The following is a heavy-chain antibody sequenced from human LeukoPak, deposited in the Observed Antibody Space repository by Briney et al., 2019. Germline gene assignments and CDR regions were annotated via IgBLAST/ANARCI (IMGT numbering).Heavy chain of an antibody. CDR3: ARVRFDWGQLWVLLFDY. J-gene: IGHJ4*02. D-gene: IGHD5-18*01. CDR2: ISAYNGNT. CDR1: GYTFTSYG. V-gene: IGHV1-18*01. Sequence: ASVKVSCTASGYTFTSYGISWVRQAPGQGLEWMGWISAYNGNTNYAQKLQGRVTMTTDTSTSTAYMELRSLRSDDTAVYYCARVRFDWGQLWVLLFDYWGQGTLVTVSS.